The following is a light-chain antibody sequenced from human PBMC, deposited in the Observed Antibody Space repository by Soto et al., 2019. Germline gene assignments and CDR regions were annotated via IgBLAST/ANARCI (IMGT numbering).Light chain of an antibody. V-gene: IGKV3-11*01. CDR1: QSVSRY. J-gene: IGKJ1*01. CDR2: DAS. CDR3: QQRSNWPIT. Sequence: EIVLTQSPATLSLSPGERATLSCRASQSVSRYLAWYQQKPGQAPRLLIYDASNRATGIPARFSGSGSRTDFTLTISRLEPEDFAVYYCQQRSNWPITFGQGTKVDIK.